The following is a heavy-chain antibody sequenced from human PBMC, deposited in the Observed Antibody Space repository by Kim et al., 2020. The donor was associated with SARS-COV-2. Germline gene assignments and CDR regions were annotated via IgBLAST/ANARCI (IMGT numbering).Heavy chain of an antibody. CDR1: GGTFSSYA. CDR3: ASYSGSYWYFDL. D-gene: IGHD1-26*01. Sequence: SVKVSCKASGGTFSSYAISWVRQAPGQGLEWMGGIIPIFGTANYAQKFQGRVTITADESTSTAYMELSSLRSEDTAVYYCASYSGSYWYFDLWGRGTLVTVSS. V-gene: IGHV1-69*13. CDR2: IIPIFGTA. J-gene: IGHJ2*01.